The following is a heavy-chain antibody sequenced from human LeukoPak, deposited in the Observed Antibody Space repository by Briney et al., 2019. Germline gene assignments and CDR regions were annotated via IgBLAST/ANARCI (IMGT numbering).Heavy chain of an antibody. V-gene: IGHV5-51*01. J-gene: IGHJ4*02. CDR2: IYPGDSDT. CDR3: ARQYYDSGGYYYSHH. D-gene: IGHD3-22*01. Sequence: GESLKISCKGSGYSFTSYWIGWVRQMPGKGLEWMGIIYPGDSDTRYSPSFQGQVTISADKSTSTAYLQWSSLKASDTAMYYCARQYYDSGGYYYSHHWGQGTLVTVSS. CDR1: GYSFTSYW.